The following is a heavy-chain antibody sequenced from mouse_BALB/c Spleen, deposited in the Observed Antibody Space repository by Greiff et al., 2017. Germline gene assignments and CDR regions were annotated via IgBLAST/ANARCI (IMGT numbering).Heavy chain of an antibody. J-gene: IGHJ2*01. CDR3: AREGTYYRYDY. CDR1: GYTFTDYA. D-gene: IGHD2-14*01. Sequence: VQLQQSGPELVRPGVSVKISCKGSGYTFTDYAMHWVKQSHAKSLEWIGVISTYYGNTNYNQKFKGKATMTVDKSSSTAYMELARLTSEDSAIYYCAREGTYYRYDYWGQGTTLTVSS. CDR2: ISTYYGNT. V-gene: IGHV1-67*01.